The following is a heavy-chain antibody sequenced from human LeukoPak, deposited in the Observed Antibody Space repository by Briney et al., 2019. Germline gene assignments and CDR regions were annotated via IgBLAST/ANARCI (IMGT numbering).Heavy chain of an antibody. CDR2: IKLDGSEK. CDR1: GFTFGKYW. V-gene: IGHV3-7*03. J-gene: IGHJ5*02. CDR3: ARDQYDTWSRRGNFDP. Sequence: GGSLRLSCVASGFTFGKYWMSWVRQAPGKGLEWVANIKLDGSEKNYVDSVKGRFTISRDNTKNSLYLQMNSLRVEDTAVFYCARDQYDTWSRRGNFDPWGQGTLVIVSS. D-gene: IGHD3-3*01.